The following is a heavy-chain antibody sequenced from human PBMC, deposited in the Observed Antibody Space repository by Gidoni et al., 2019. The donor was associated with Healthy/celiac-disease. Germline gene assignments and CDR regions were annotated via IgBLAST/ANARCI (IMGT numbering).Heavy chain of an antibody. V-gene: IGHV3-7*01. J-gene: IGHJ5*02. Sequence: EVQLVESGGGLVQPGGSLRLSCAASGFTFRIYWMSWVRQAPGKGLEWVANIKQEGSEKYYVDSVKGRFTISRDNAKNSLYLQMNSLRAEDTAVYYCARAYFTYYDFWSGYYTVSGVAANWFDPWGQGTLVTVSS. CDR1: GFTFRIYW. CDR2: IKQEGSEK. D-gene: IGHD3-3*01. CDR3: ARAYFTYYDFWSGYYTVSGVAANWFDP.